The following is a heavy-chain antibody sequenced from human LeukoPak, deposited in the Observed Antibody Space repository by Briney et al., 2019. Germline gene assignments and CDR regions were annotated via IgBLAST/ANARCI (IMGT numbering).Heavy chain of an antibody. CDR2: IYITGST. Sequence: SETLSLTCTVSGGSINSGDYHWCWIRLPAGKGLEWIGRIYITGSTNYNPSLKSRVTMSVDTSKNQFSLRPNSMTAADTAVYYCARGSPVEAFDIWGQGTMVTVSS. D-gene: IGHD5-24*01. V-gene: IGHV4-61*02. CDR1: GGSINSGDYH. J-gene: IGHJ3*02. CDR3: ARGSPVEAFDI.